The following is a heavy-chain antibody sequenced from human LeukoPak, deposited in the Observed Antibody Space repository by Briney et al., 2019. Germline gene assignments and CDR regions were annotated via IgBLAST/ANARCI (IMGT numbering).Heavy chain of an antibody. CDR1: GDSISPSSYY. CDR3: AASSYDSSGLHGS. CDR2: IYFSGST. V-gene: IGHV4-39*01. J-gene: IGHJ1*01. D-gene: IGHD3-22*01. Sequence: SETLSLTCTVSGDSISPSSYYWGWIRQPPGTGLDWIGSIYFSGSTYYNPSLKSQVTISMDTSKNQFSLKLSSVTAADTAFYYCAASSYDSSGLHGSWGQGILVTVSS.